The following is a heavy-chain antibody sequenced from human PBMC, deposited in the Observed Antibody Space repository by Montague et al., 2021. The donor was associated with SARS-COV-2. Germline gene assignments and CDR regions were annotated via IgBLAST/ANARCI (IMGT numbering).Heavy chain of an antibody. D-gene: IGHD2-2*01. CDR3: ARETVSAAASEIDN. CDR1: GDSMSRSYHN. Sequence: TLSLTCSVSGDSMSRSYHNWDWIRQPPGKGLEWIGTISYSGITYYSPSLKSRVTISVDTSKKQFSLKVTSMTAADTAVYYCARETVSAAASEIDNWGQGTLVTVSS. CDR2: ISYSGIT. V-gene: IGHV4-39*01. J-gene: IGHJ4*02.